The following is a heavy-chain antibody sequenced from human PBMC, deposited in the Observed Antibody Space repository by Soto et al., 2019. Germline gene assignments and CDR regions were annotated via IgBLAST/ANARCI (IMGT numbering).Heavy chain of an antibody. J-gene: IGHJ4*02. Sequence: GASVKVSCKVSGYTLTELSMHWVRQAPGKGLEWMGGFDPEDGETIYAQKFQGRVTMTEDTSTDTAYMELSSLRSEDTAVYYCATWNCISTSCLFDYWGQGTLVTVSS. CDR2: FDPEDGET. CDR1: GYTLTELS. V-gene: IGHV1-24*01. D-gene: IGHD2-2*01. CDR3: ATWNCISTSCLFDY.